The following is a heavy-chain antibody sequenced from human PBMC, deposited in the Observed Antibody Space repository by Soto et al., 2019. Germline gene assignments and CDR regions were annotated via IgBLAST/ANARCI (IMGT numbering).Heavy chain of an antibody. CDR1: GFMFSSYS. CDR2: MSSSSDTI. D-gene: IGHD3-22*01. J-gene: IGHJ4*02. CDR3: ARDAALVVITLLKNYFEY. Sequence: EVQLVESGGGLVQPGGSLRLACAASGFMFSSYSMNWVRQAPGKGLEWVSYMSSSSDTIYYADSVKGRFTISRDNAKNSLYLQMNSLRDEDTAVYYCARDAALVVITLLKNYFEYWGQGTLVTVSS. V-gene: IGHV3-48*02.